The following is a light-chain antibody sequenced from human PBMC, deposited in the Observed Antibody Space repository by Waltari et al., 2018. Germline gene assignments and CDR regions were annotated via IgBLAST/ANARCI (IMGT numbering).Light chain of an antibody. V-gene: IGKV3D-15*01. Sequence: EIVMTQSPVTMSVSPGEGVTLSCTASESVGTDVAWYRHKHGQPPRLLIYYANARATGVPARISGSGSGTDFTLTISSLEPEDFAFYYCQQSRQWPRRTFGQGTKLEI. CDR3: QQSRQWPRRT. J-gene: IGKJ2*01. CDR2: YAN. CDR1: ESVGTD.